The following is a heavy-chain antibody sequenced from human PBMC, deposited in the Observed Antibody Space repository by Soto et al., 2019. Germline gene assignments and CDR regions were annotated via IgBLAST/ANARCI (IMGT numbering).Heavy chain of an antibody. CDR3: AKAPYGSGWVRSNLAA. J-gene: IGHJ4*02. CDR1: GFTFSSYG. Sequence: QVQLVESGGGVVQTGRSLRLSCAASGFTFSSYGMHWVRQAPGKGLEWVAVISFEGNNKYYAGSVRGRFTISRDNSKNTLFLQLTSLRPEDTAVYYCAKAPYGSGWVRSNLAAWGQGTLVTVAS. D-gene: IGHD6-19*01. V-gene: IGHV3-30*18. CDR2: ISFEGNNK.